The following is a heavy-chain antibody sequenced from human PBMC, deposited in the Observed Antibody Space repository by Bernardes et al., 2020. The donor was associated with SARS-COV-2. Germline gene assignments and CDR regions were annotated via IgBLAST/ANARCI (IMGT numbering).Heavy chain of an antibody. J-gene: IGHJ6*02. Sequence: GGSLRLSCAASGFTFSSFDMHWVRQVTGKGLEWVSTICTAGDTYYTDSVKGRFTTSRENAKNSFHLQMNSLRAADTAVYYCTRATTDYYYSAMDVWGQGTTVTVSS. CDR1: GFTFSSFD. CDR2: ICTAGDT. V-gene: IGHV3-13*01. CDR3: TRATTDYYYSAMDV. D-gene: IGHD4-17*01.